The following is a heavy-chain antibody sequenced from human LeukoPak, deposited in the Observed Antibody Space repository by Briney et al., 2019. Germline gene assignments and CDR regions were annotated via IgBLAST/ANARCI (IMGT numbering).Heavy chain of an antibody. J-gene: IGHJ6*02. D-gene: IGHD6-19*01. CDR3: ARADADSSGWYSEGRYYYYYGMDV. CDR2: IYHSGST. V-gene: IGHV4-30-2*01. Sequence: KPSQTLSLTCAVSGGSISSGGYSWSWIRQPPGKGLEWIGYIYHSGSTYYNPSLKSRVTISVDRSKNQFSLKLSSVTAADTAVYYCARADADSSGWYSEGRYYYYYGMDVWGQGTTVTVSS. CDR1: GGSISSGGYS.